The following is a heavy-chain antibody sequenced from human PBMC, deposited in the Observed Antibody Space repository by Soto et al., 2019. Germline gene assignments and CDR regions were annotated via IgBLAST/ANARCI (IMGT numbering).Heavy chain of an antibody. CDR2: IYYSGST. Sequence: AETLSLTSSLSGASFTSYYWSWIRQPPGKGLEWIGYIYYSGSTNYNPSLKSRVTISVDTSKNQFSLKLNSMTAADTAVYYCARTSGYYLYDYWGQGTLVTVSS. CDR3: ARTSGYYLYDY. J-gene: IGHJ4*02. V-gene: IGHV4-59*08. D-gene: IGHD3-22*01. CDR1: GASFTSYY.